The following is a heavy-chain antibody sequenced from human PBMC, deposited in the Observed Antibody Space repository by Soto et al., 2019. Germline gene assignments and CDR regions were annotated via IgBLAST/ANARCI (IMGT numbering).Heavy chain of an antibody. CDR3: AVKTYSSGWYY. J-gene: IGHJ4*02. Sequence: PAGSLTLSHTLSGFAFITFAMHWVRQAPGKGLEYVSAISSNGGSTYYANSVKGRFTISRDNSKNTLYLQMGSLRAEDMAVYYCAVKTYSSGWYYWGQGP. D-gene: IGHD6-19*01. CDR2: ISSNGGST. V-gene: IGHV3-64*01. CDR1: GFAFITFA.